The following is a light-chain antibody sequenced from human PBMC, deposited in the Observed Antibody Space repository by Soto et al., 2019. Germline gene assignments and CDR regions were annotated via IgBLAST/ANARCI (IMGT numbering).Light chain of an antibody. CDR1: SSDVGGYNY. CDR3: RSYTSRSTLGV. CDR2: EVS. Sequence: QSALTQPASVSGSPGQSITISCTGTSSDVGGYNYVSWYQQHPGKAPKLMIYEVSNRPSGVSNRFSGSKSGNTASLTISGLQAEDEADYYCRSYTSRSTLGVFGTGTKLTVL. J-gene: IGLJ1*01. V-gene: IGLV2-14*01.